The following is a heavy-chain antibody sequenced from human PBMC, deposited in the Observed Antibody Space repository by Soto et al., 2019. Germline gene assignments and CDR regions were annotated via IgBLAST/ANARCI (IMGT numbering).Heavy chain of an antibody. V-gene: IGHV3-23*01. D-gene: IGHD6-13*01. Sequence: GGSLRLSCAASGVTFDDYYMTWVGQGPGKGLEWVSAISASGNTPYYADSVKGRFTISRDNSKNTLHLQMDSLRAEDTAVYYCVKKVSSNYASFDTWGPGTMVTVSS. CDR1: GVTFDDYY. CDR3: VKKVSSNYASFDT. J-gene: IGHJ3*02. CDR2: ISASGNTP.